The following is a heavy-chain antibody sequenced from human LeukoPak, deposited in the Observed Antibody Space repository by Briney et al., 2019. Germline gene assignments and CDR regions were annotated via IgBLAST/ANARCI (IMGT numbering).Heavy chain of an antibody. CDR3: AVGRGYSGLDY. J-gene: IGHJ4*02. V-gene: IGHV4-59*01. CDR1: GGSISSYY. D-gene: IGHD5-12*01. CDR2: INYSGST. Sequence: ASETLSLTCTVSGGSISSYYWSWVRQPPGKGLEWLGYINYSGSTNYNPSLKSRVTISVDTSKNQFSLKLSSVTAADTAVYYCAVGRGYSGLDYWGQGTLVTVSS.